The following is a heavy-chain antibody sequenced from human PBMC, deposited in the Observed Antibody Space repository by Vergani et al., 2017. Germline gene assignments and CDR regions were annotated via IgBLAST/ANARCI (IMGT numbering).Heavy chain of an antibody. V-gene: IGHV3-21*01. J-gene: IGHJ6*03. CDR2: ISSSSSYI. CDR3: ARDEVANYNARDLDYMDV. D-gene: IGHD4/OR15-4a*01. CDR1: GFTFSSYS. Sequence: EVQLVESGGGLVKPGGSLRLSCAASGFTFSSYSMNWVRQAPGKGLEWVSSISSSSSYIYYADSVKGRFTISRDNAKNSLYLQMNSLRAEDTAVYYCARDEVANYNARDLDYMDVWGKGTTVTVSS.